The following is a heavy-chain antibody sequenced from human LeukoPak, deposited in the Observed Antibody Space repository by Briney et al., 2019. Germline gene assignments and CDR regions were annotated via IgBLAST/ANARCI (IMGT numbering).Heavy chain of an antibody. Sequence: GASVKVSCKASGYTLTGYYMHWVRQAPGQGLEWMGWINPNSGGTNYAQKFQGRVTMTRDTSISTAYMELSRLRSDDTAVYYCARDRVVVVPAATRSSHYYYYGMDVWGQGTTVTVSS. CDR2: INPNSGGT. V-gene: IGHV1-2*02. J-gene: IGHJ6*02. CDR3: ARDRVVVVPAATRSSHYYYYGMDV. CDR1: GYTLTGYY. D-gene: IGHD2-2*01.